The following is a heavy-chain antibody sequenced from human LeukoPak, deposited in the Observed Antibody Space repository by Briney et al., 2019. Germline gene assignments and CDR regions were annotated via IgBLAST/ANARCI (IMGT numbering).Heavy chain of an antibody. Sequence: GASVKVSCKASGYSFVGYYIHWIRQAPGRGLEWLGWMNPDTGERKLAQKFQGRVTLTRDTSINTAYMELNSLQSDDTAVYFCARDRVEMSTSLSFFDNWGQGSLITVSS. CDR1: GYSFVGYY. J-gene: IGHJ4*02. D-gene: IGHD5-24*01. V-gene: IGHV1-2*02. CDR2: MNPDTGER. CDR3: ARDRVEMSTSLSFFDN.